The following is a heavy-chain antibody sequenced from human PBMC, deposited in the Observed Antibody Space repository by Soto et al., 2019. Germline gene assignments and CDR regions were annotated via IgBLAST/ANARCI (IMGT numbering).Heavy chain of an antibody. CDR3: ARDGYNLEFDYYYHYGMDV. D-gene: IGHD5-12*01. CDR2: IIPIFGTA. Sequence: ASVKVSCEASGGTFSSYAISWVRQAPGQGLEWMGGIIPIFGTANYAQKFQGRVTITADESTSTAYMELSSLRSEDTAVYYCARDGYNLEFDYYYHYGMDVWGQGTTVTVSS. CDR1: GGTFSSYA. V-gene: IGHV1-69*13. J-gene: IGHJ6*02.